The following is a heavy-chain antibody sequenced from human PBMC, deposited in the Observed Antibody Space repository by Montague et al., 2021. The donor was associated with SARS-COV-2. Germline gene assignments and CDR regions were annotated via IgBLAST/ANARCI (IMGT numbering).Heavy chain of an antibody. V-gene: IGHV4-59*08. CDR1: GGSISSYY. D-gene: IGHD1-26*01. CDR2: FYYIGST. Sequence: SETLSLTCTVSGGSISSYYWSWIRQPPGKGLEWIGYFYYIGSTNYNPSLKSRVTMSLDTSKNQFSLKLTSVTAADTAVYYCARQYSVAEYGLRGYHYYYGMDVWGKGTTVTVSS. CDR3: ARQYSVAEYGLRGYHYYYGMDV. J-gene: IGHJ6*04.